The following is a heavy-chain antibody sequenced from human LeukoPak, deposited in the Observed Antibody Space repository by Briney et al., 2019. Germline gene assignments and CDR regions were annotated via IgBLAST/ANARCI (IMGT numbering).Heavy chain of an antibody. CDR3: ARELPDY. V-gene: IGHV3-7*04. CDR2: IKQDGSEK. CDR1: GFTFSNFW. J-gene: IGHJ4*02. Sequence: PGGSLRLSCAASGFTFSNFWMSWVRQAPGKGLEWVANIKQDGSEKYYVDSVKGRFTISRDNARNSLYLQMNSLRAEDTAVYYCARELPDYWGQGTLVTVST.